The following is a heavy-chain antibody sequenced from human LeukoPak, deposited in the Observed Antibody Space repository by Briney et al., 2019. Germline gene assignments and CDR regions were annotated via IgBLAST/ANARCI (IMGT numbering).Heavy chain of an antibody. J-gene: IGHJ2*01. CDR1: GGSISSSSYY. D-gene: IGHD4-17*01. CDR2: IYHSGST. V-gene: IGHV4-39*07. Sequence: SETLSLTCTVSGGSISSSSYYWGWIRQPPGKGLEWIGSIYHSGSTYYNPSLKSRVTISVDTSKNQFSLKLSSVTAADTAVYYCARGDGDYRYWQFDLWGRGTLVTVSS. CDR3: ARGDGDYRYWQFDL.